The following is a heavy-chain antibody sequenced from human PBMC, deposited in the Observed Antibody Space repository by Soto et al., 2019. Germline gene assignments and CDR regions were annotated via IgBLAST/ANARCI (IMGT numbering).Heavy chain of an antibody. J-gene: IGHJ4*02. CDR3: ARGAERTTTFDY. CDR2: IIPIFGTA. V-gene: IGHV1-69*06. Sequence: QVQLVQSGAEVKKPGSSVKVSCKASGGTFSSYAISWVRQAPGQGLEWMGGIIPIFGTANYAQKFQGRVTITADKSPRTAYVELSSLRSEDTAVYYCARGAERTTTFDYWGQGTLVTVSS. D-gene: IGHD1-7*01. CDR1: GGTFSSYA.